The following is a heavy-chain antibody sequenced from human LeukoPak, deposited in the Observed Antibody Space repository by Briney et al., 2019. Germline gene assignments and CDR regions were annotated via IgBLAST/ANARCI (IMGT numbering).Heavy chain of an antibody. Sequence: PGGSLRLSCAASGFTFSSYGMNWVRQAPGKGLEWVSFVSIGGTYIYYADSVKGRFTISRDDAKDSLYLQMNSLTAEDTAEYYCARNKINTVTTGWYFDLWGRGTLVTVSS. V-gene: IGHV3-21*01. CDR2: VSIGGTYI. J-gene: IGHJ2*01. CDR3: ARNKINTVTTGWYFDL. D-gene: IGHD4-17*01. CDR1: GFTFSSYG.